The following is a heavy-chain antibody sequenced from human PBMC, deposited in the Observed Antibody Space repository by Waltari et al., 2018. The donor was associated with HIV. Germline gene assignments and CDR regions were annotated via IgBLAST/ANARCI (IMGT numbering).Heavy chain of an antibody. V-gene: IGHV4-61*02. CDR3: AREACRAGYY. CDR2: IYTSGST. CDR1: GGSISSGSYY. D-gene: IGHD2-15*01. Sequence: QVQLQESGPGLVKTSQTLSLTCTVSGGSISSGSYYWSWIRQPAGKGLAGGGRIYTSGSTNNNPALKSRGTISVDTSKNQFSLKLSSVTAADTAVDDCAREACRAGYYWGQGTLVTVSS. J-gene: IGHJ4*02.